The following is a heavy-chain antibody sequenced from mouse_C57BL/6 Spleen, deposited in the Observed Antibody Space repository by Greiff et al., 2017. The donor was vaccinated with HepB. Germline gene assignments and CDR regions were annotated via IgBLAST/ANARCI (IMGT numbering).Heavy chain of an antibody. CDR1: GFTFTDYY. CDR3: ARWDYDYGEYYFDY. D-gene: IGHD2-4*01. Sequence: EVKVIESGGGLVQPGGSLSLSCAASGFTFTDYYMSWVRQPPGKALEWLGFIRNKANGYTTEYSASVKGRFTISRDNSQSILYLQMNALRAEDSATYDCARWDYDYGEYYFDYWGQGTTLTVSS. V-gene: IGHV7-3*01. J-gene: IGHJ2*01. CDR2: IRNKANGYTT.